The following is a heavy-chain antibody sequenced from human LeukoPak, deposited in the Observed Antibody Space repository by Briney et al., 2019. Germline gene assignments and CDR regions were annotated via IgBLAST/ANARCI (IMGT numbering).Heavy chain of an antibody. Sequence: PGGSLRLSCAASGFTFSSYAMSWVRQTPGKGLEWVSAISGGGGSTYYADSVKGRFTISRGNSKNTLYLQMNSLRAEDTAVYYCAKDHEWLSFDYWGQGTLVTVSS. J-gene: IGHJ4*02. CDR3: AKDHEWLSFDY. CDR2: ISGGGGST. D-gene: IGHD3-3*01. V-gene: IGHV3-23*01. CDR1: GFTFSSYA.